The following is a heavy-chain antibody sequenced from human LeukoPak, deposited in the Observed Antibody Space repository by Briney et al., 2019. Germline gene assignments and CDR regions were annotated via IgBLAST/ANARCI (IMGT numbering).Heavy chain of an antibody. D-gene: IGHD2-2*01. CDR1: GFTFSSFG. CDR2: ISRGAIST. V-gene: IGHV3-23*01. J-gene: IGHJ4*02. Sequence: GGSLRLSCAASGFTFSSFGMSWVRQAPGKGLEWVSTISRGAISTYYADSVKGRFTISRDNSKNTLYVQMNSLRAEDTAVYYCAKRGEGTYHFDYWGQGTLVIVSS. CDR3: AKRGEGTYHFDY.